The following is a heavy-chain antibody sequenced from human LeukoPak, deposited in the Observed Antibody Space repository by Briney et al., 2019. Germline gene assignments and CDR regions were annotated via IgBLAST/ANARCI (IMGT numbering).Heavy chain of an antibody. CDR2: IYYRGST. Sequence: PSETLSLTCAVSGGPLTSYYWTWIRQPPGKGLEWIGFIYYRGSTNYNPSLESRVTISIDTSKNRFSLKLSSVTAADTAVYYCARAVESYYSSSVRRYYYMDVWGKGTTVTVSS. CDR1: GGPLTSYY. D-gene: IGHD1-26*01. CDR3: ARAVESYYSSSVRRYYYMDV. V-gene: IGHV4-59*01. J-gene: IGHJ6*03.